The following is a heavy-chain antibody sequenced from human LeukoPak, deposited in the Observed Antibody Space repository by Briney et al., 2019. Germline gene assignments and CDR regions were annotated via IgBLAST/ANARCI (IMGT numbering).Heavy chain of an antibody. J-gene: IGHJ5*02. D-gene: IGHD2-2*01. Sequence: ASVKVSCKASGGTFSSYAISWVRQAPGQGLEWMGWISAYNGNTNYAQKLQGTVTMTTDTSTSTAYMELRSLRSDATAVYYCARAMIVVVPAAMLSWFDPWGQGTLVTVSS. CDR2: ISAYNGNT. V-gene: IGHV1-18*01. CDR1: GGTFSSYA. CDR3: ARAMIVVVPAAMLSWFDP.